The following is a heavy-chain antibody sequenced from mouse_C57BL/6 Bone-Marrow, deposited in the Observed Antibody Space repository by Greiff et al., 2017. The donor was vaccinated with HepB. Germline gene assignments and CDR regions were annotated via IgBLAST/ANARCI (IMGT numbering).Heavy chain of an antibody. V-gene: IGHV1-55*01. D-gene: IGHD1-1*01. J-gene: IGHJ4*01. Sequence: VQLQQPGAELVKPGASVKMSCKASGYTFTSYWITWVKQRPGQGLEWIGDIYPGSGSTKYNEKFKSKATLTADTSSSTAYMQLSSLTSEDSAVYYCARLLLFYAMDYWGQGTSVTVSS. CDR2: IYPGSGST. CDR1: GYTFTSYW. CDR3: ARLLLFYAMDY.